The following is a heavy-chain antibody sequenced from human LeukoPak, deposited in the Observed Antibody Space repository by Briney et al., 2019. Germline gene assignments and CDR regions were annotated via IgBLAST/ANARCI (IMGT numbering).Heavy chain of an antibody. V-gene: IGHV3-11*01. J-gene: IGHJ6*03. CDR1: GFTFSDYY. CDR3: ARDPNGYCSSTSCYYMDV. D-gene: IGHD2-2*01. CDR2: ISSSGSTI. Sequence: GGSLRLSCAVSGFTFSDYYMSWIRQAPGKGLEWVSYISSSGSTIYYADSVKGRFTISRDNAKNSLYLQMNSLRAEDTAVYYCARDPNGYCSSTSCYYMDVWGKGTTVTVSS.